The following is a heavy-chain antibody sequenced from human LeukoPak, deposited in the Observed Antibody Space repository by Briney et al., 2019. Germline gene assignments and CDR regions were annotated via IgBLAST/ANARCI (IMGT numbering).Heavy chain of an antibody. CDR3: ARGTGYCLDP. D-gene: IGHD2-2*03. Sequence: GGSLRLSCAASGFTFSSYEMNWVRQAPGKGLEWVSYISTSGSTIYYADSVKGQFTISRDNAKNSLYLQMNSLRAEDTAVYYCARGTGYCLDPWGQGTLVTVSS. V-gene: IGHV3-48*03. CDR2: ISTSGSTI. J-gene: IGHJ5*02. CDR1: GFTFSSYE.